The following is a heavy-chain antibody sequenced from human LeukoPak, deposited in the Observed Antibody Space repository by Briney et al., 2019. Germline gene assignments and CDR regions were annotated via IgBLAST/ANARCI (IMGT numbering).Heavy chain of an antibody. CDR3: VKDSNSGYVSVGPDY. CDR1: GLVFSNYG. V-gene: IGHV3-30*02. J-gene: IGHJ4*02. Sequence: PGGSLRLSCQTSGLVFSNYGMHWVRQAPDKGLEWVAYLRYDARNAYYADSVNGRFIISRDNSRNTLYLQMNSLRTEDTGVYSCVKDSNSGYVSVGPDYWGLGTLVTVSS. D-gene: IGHD5-12*01. CDR2: LRYDARNA.